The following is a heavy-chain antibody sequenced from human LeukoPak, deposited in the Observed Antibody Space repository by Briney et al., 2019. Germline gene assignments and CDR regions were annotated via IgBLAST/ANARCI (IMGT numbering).Heavy chain of an antibody. CDR1: GGSFSGYY. V-gene: IGHV4-34*01. J-gene: IGHJ6*03. Sequence: PSETLSLTCAVYGGSFSGYYWSWIRQPPGKGLEWIGNIYYIGSTYYNPSLKSRVTISVDTSKNQFSLNLRSVTAADTAVYYCVRADYSSSWSHEYFYMDVWGKGTTVTVSS. D-gene: IGHD6-13*01. CDR2: IYYIGST. CDR3: VRADYSSSWSHEYFYMDV.